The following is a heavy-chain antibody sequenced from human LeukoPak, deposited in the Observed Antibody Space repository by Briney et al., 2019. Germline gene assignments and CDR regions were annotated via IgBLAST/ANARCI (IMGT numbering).Heavy chain of an antibody. Sequence: SVKVSCKASGGTFSSYAISWVRQAPGQGLEWMGGIIPIFGTANYAQKFQGRVTITADESTSTAYMELSSLRSEDTAVYYRARSITIFGVVINNWFDPWGQGTLVTVSS. J-gene: IGHJ5*02. CDR3: ARSITIFGVVINNWFDP. CDR2: IIPIFGTA. D-gene: IGHD3-3*01. V-gene: IGHV1-69*01. CDR1: GGTFSSYA.